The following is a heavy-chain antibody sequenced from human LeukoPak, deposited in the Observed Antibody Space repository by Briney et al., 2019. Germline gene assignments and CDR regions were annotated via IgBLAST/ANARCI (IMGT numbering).Heavy chain of an antibody. CDR2: TSSNGDNT. CDR1: GFTFSTYV. J-gene: IGHJ4*02. Sequence: GGSLRLSCSVSGFTFSTYVMHWVRQAPGKGLEYVSATSSNGDNTYYADSVKGRFTISRDNSKNTLYLQMSSLRADDTAVYYCVRGAGYWGQGTLVTVSS. V-gene: IGHV3-64D*06. CDR3: VRGAGY.